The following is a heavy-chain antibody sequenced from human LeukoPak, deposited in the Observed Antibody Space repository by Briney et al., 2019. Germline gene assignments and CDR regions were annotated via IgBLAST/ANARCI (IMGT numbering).Heavy chain of an antibody. CDR1: GGSFSGYY. CDR2: IHHSGST. J-gene: IGHJ4*02. V-gene: IGHV4-34*01. Sequence: SETLSLTCAVYGGSFSGYYRSWIRQPPGKGLECIGEIHHSGSTNYNPSLKSRVTLSVDTSKNQFSLKLSSVTAVDTAVYYCARSRGWLQSHPLGYWGQGTLVTVSS. CDR3: ARSRGWLQSHPLGY. D-gene: IGHD5-24*01.